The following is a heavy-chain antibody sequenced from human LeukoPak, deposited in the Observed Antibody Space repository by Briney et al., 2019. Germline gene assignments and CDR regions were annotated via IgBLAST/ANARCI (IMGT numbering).Heavy chain of an antibody. J-gene: IGHJ5*02. D-gene: IGHD3-10*01. CDR2: IIPILGIA. CDR1: GGTFSSYA. V-gene: IGHV1-69*04. Sequence: SVKVSCKASGGTFSSYAISWVRQAPGQGLEWMGRIIPILGIANYAQKFQGRVTITADKSTSTAYMELSSLRSEDTAVYYCARDMSHGSGSSWFDPWGQGTLVTVSS. CDR3: ARDMSHGSGSSWFDP.